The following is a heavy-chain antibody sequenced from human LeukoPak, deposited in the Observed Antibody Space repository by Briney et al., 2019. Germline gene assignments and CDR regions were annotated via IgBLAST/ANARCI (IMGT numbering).Heavy chain of an antibody. V-gene: IGHV3-11*04. J-gene: IGHJ4*02. CDR1: GFTFRDHY. D-gene: IGHD3-3*01. CDR2: ISSSGTTI. CDR3: ARDGYDFWSGYYYFDY. Sequence: NTGGPLTLSCAPSGFTFRDHYMTWIRQAPGKGLEWVSYISSSGTTIYYADSVKGRFTISRDNAENSLYLQMNSLRAEDTAVYYCARDGYDFWSGYYYFDYWGQGTLVTVSS.